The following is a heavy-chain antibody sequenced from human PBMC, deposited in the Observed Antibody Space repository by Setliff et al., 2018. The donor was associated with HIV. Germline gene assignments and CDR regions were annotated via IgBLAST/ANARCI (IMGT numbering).Heavy chain of an antibody. CDR1: GYTFPHAW. V-gene: IGHV5-51*01. J-gene: IGHJ4*02. D-gene: IGHD6-6*01. Sequence: PGESLKISCKGSGYTFPHAWIGWVRQMPGKGLEWMGIIYLSDSDTRYSRSFQGQVTISVDQSITTAYLQWSSLKASDTAMYYCATSTGTYSDSSASYFDYWGQGPLVTRSS. CDR3: ATSTGTYSDSSASYFDY. CDR2: IYLSDSDT.